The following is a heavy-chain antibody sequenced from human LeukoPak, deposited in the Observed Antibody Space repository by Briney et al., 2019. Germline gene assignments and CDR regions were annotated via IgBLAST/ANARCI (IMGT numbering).Heavy chain of an antibody. CDR2: ISSSSSYI. Sequence: GGSLRLSCAASGFTFSSYSMNWVRQAPGKGLEWVSSISSSSSYIYYADSVKGRFTISRDNAKNSLYLQMNSLRAEDTAVYYCARDVVVPAAMRGGYYYYYSMDVWGQGTTVTVSS. CDR3: ARDVVVPAAMRGGYYYYYSMDV. J-gene: IGHJ6*02. V-gene: IGHV3-21*01. D-gene: IGHD2-2*01. CDR1: GFTFSSYS.